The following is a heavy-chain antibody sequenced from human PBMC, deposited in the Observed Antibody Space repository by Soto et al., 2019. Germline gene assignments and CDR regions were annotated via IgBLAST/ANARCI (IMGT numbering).Heavy chain of an antibody. V-gene: IGHV4-30-4*01. CDR3: ARDSGFYYDTAGYFDY. Sequence: QVQLQESGPGLVKPSQTLSLTCTVSGGSISSGDYYWSWIRQPPGKSLEWIGYIYYSGSTYYNPSLKSRVTISVDTSKNQFSLKLSSVTAADTAVYYCARDSGFYYDTAGYFDYWGQGTLVTVSS. CDR1: GGSISSGDYY. CDR2: IYYSGST. J-gene: IGHJ4*02. D-gene: IGHD3-22*01.